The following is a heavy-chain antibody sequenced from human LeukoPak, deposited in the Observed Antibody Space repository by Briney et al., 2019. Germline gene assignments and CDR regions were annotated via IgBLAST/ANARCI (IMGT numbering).Heavy chain of an antibody. J-gene: IGHJ4*02. V-gene: IGHV3-48*04. CDR3: ARDPPRCSGGSCYSFSDY. CDR1: GFTFSSYS. Sequence: PGGSLRLSCAASGFTFSSYSMNWVRQAPGKGLEWVSYISSSSSTIYYADSVKGRFTISRDNAKNSLYLQMNSLMAEDTALYYCARDPPRCSGGSCYSFSDYWGQGTLVTVSS. CDR2: ISSSSSTI. D-gene: IGHD2-15*01.